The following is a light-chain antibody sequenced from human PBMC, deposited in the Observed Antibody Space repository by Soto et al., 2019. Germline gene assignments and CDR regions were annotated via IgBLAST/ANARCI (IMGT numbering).Light chain of an antibody. V-gene: IGKV3-11*01. CDR2: DAS. CDR3: QQRANWPLT. CDR1: QSVSSY. J-gene: IGKJ4*01. Sequence: IVLTQPPATLSLSPGERATLSCRASQSVSSYLVWYQQKPGQAPRLLISDASNRATGIPARFSGSGSGADFTLTISSLEPEDFAVYYCQQRANWPLTFGGGTKVDIK.